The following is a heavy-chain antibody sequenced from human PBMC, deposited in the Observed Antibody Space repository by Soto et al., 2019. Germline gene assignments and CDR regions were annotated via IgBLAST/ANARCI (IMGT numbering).Heavy chain of an antibody. CDR2: IYDSGST. CDR1: GGPINNGAYY. J-gene: IGHJ5*01. D-gene: IGHD3-16*02. Sequence: PSETLSLTCTVSGGPINNGAYYWSWIRQHPGKGLEFIGYIYDSGSTYYNPSLNSRVTISVDTSRNQFSLKLSPVTAADTAVYYCAGSPYVWGSYRSTWFDPWGQGTLVTVS. CDR3: AGSPYVWGSYRSTWFDP. V-gene: IGHV4-31*03.